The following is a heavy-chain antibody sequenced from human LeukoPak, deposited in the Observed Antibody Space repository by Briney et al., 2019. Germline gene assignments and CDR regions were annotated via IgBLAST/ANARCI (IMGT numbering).Heavy chain of an antibody. CDR2: IKQDGSEK. D-gene: IGHD3-10*01. CDR1: GFTFSSNW. Sequence: GSLRLSCAASGFTFSSNWMNWVRQAPGKGLEWVANIKQDGSEKYYVDSVKGRFTTSRDNAKNSLYLQMNGLRAEDTAVYYCATSYYYYGSGSGYWGQGTLVTVSS. J-gene: IGHJ4*02. V-gene: IGHV3-7*01. CDR3: ATSYYYYGSGSGY.